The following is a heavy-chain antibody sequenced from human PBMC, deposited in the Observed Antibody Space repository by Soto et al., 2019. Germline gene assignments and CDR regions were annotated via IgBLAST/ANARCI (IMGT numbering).Heavy chain of an antibody. Sequence: ETLSLTCAVYGGSFSGYYWSWIRQPPGKGLEWIGEINHSGSTNYNPSLKSRVTISVDTSKNQFSLKLSSVTAADTAVYYCAXGLRLXXCSGGSCYVDDEYWGQGTLVTVSS. CDR1: GGSFSGYY. CDR3: AXGLRLXXCSGGSCYVDDEY. D-gene: IGHD2-15*01. CDR2: INHSGST. J-gene: IGHJ4*02. V-gene: IGHV4-34*01.